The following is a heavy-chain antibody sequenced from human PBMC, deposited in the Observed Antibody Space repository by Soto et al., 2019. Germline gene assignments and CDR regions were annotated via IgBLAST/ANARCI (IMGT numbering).Heavy chain of an antibody. J-gene: IGHJ3*02. V-gene: IGHV1-18*04. D-gene: IGHD3-22*01. CDR1: GYTFTSYG. CDR2: ISAYNGNT. Sequence: ASVKVSCKASGYTFTSYGISWVRQAPGQGLEWMGWISAYNGNTNYAQKFQGRVTITADESTSTAYMELSSLRSEDTAVYYCARFLVVTPVLSAFDIWGQGTMVTVSS. CDR3: ARFLVVTPVLSAFDI.